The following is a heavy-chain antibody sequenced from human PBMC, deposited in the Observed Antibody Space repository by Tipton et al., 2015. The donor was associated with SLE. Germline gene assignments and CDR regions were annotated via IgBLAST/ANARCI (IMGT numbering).Heavy chain of an antibody. CDR3: ARLRISGVLTGSYEYGMDV. V-gene: IGHV4-4*07. J-gene: IGHJ6*02. CDR2: ISSTGDT. Sequence: TLSLTCIVSGVSMRSYYWSWIRQPAGQGPEWIGRISSTGDTNYNPSLRSRVTVSLDTSKNQFSLNLTSVTAADTAVYYCARLRISGVLTGSYEYGMDVWGQGTAVTVSS. D-gene: IGHD3-3*01. CDR1: GVSMRSYY.